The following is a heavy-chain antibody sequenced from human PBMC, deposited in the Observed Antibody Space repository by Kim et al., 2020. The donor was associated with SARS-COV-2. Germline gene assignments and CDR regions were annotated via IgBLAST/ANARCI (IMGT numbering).Heavy chain of an antibody. CDR2: ISYEGSNK. D-gene: IGHD6-6*01. Sequence: GGSLRLSCAASGFTFSSDGMHWVRQAPGKGLEWVAVISYEGSNKYYADSVKGRFTISRDNSKNTLYLQMNSLRAEDTAVYYCAKDQIAARLYQKIYYYYGMDVWGQGTTVTVSS. J-gene: IGHJ6*02. V-gene: IGHV3-30*18. CDR1: GFTFSSDG. CDR3: AKDQIAARLYQKIYYYYGMDV.